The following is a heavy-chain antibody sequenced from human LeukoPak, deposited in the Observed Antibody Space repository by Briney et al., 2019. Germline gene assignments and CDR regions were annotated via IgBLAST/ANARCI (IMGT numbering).Heavy chain of an antibody. J-gene: IGHJ4*02. CDR3: ARSKSYSSGWTDFDW. V-gene: IGHV3-13*01. Sequence: GGSLRLSCAASGFTFSSHDMHWVRQPTGKGLEWVSVIGTAGNTYYADSVKGRFTISRENARNSLLLQMDNLRAEDTAVYYCARSKSYSSGWTDFDWWGQGTLVTVYS. CDR2: IGTAGNT. D-gene: IGHD6-19*01. CDR1: GFTFSSHD.